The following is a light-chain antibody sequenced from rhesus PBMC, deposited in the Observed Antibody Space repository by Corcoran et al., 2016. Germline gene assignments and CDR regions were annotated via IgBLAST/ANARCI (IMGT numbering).Light chain of an antibody. CDR1: QSISSW. J-gene: IGKJ2*01. CDR2: KAS. V-gene: IGKV1-22*01. CDR3: LPYSSSPYS. Sequence: DIQMTQSPSSLSASVGDTVTITCRASQSISSWLDWYQQKPGKAPKLLIYKASRLQSGVPSRFSGRGSGTVFTLTISSLQPEDFGTYYCLPYSSSPYSFGQGTKVEIK.